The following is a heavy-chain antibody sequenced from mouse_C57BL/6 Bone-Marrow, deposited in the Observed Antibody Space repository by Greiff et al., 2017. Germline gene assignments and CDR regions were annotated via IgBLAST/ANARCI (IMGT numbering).Heavy chain of an antibody. D-gene: IGHD1-1*01. CDR3: ARDRLGHYGSRLYAMDY. Sequence: QVQLQQPGAELVKPGASVKMSCKASGYTFTSYWITWVKQRPGQGLEWIGDIYPGSGSTNYNEKFKNKATLTVDTSSSTAYMQLSSLTSEDSAVYYCARDRLGHYGSRLYAMDYWGQGTSVTVSS. V-gene: IGHV1-55*01. CDR2: IYPGSGST. CDR1: GYTFTSYW. J-gene: IGHJ4*01.